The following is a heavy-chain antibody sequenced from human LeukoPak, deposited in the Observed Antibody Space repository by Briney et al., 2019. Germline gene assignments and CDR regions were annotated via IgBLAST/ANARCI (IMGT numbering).Heavy chain of an antibody. D-gene: IGHD2-15*01. Sequence: ASVKVSCKASGYTFTGYYMHWVRQAPGQGLEWIGWTNPNSGGTNYAQKFQGRVTMTRDTSISTAYMKLSRLRSDDTAVYYCARAATIDYWGQGTLVTVSS. CDR1: GYTFTGYY. CDR2: TNPNSGGT. V-gene: IGHV1-2*02. CDR3: ARAATIDY. J-gene: IGHJ4*02.